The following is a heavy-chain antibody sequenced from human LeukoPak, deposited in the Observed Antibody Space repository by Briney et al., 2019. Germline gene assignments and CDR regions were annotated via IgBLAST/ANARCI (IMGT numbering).Heavy chain of an antibody. V-gene: IGHV3-53*01. D-gene: IGHD2-21*02. CDR1: GFTVSSNH. Sequence: GGSLRLSCAASGFTVSSNHMSWVRQAPGKGLEWVSVIYSGGSTYYADSVKGRFTISRDNSKNTLYLQMNSLRAEDTAVYYCATRQNSFCCGDCYFVRDYWGQGTLVTVSS. CDR2: IYSGGST. J-gene: IGHJ4*02. CDR3: ATRQNSFCCGDCYFVRDY.